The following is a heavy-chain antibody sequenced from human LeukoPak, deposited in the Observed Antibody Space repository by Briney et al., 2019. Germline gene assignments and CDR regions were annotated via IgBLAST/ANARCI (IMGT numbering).Heavy chain of an antibody. Sequence: SETLSLTCAVYGGSFSDYYWSWIRQPPGKGLEWIGEIHHSGTTNYNPSLKSRVTISLDTSKNQFSLKLSSVTAADTAVYYCARVTLLFNWFDPWGQGTLVTVSS. CDR2: IHHSGTT. CDR3: ARVTLLFNWFDP. D-gene: IGHD2-2*01. J-gene: IGHJ5*02. V-gene: IGHV4-34*01. CDR1: GGSFSDYY.